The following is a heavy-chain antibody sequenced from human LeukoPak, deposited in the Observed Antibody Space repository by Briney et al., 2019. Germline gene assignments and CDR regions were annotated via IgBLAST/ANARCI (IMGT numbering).Heavy chain of an antibody. D-gene: IGHD3-22*01. J-gene: IGHJ4*02. CDR2: ISSNGGST. CDR3: VTGIPGYYDSSGYYYGDY. Sequence: GGSLRLSCSASGFTFSSYAMHWVRQAPGKGLEYASAISSNGGSTYYADSVKGRFTISRDNSKNTLYLEMSSLRAEDTAVYYCVTGIPGYYDSSGYYYGDYWGQGTLVTVSS. V-gene: IGHV3-64D*06. CDR1: GFTFSSYA.